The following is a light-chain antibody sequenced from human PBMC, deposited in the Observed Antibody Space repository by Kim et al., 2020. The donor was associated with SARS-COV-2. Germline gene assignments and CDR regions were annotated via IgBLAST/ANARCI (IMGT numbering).Light chain of an antibody. CDR1: QSVSSTY. CDR3: QQYGSSPQT. V-gene: IGKV3-20*01. J-gene: IGKJ1*01. CDR2: GAS. Sequence: EIVLTQSPGTLSLSPGERATLSCRASQSVSSTYLGWYQQKPGQAPRLLIYGASSRATGIPDRFSGSGSGTDFTLTISRLEPEDFAVYYFQQYGSSPQTFGQGTKVDIK.